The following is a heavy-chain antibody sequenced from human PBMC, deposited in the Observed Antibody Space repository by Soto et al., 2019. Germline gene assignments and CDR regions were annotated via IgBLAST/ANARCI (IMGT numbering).Heavy chain of an antibody. CDR2: ISTSGSTI. CDR1: GFTFSSYE. D-gene: IGHD7-27*01. J-gene: IGHJ6*02. CDR3: ARDLTPDV. V-gene: IGHV3-48*03. Sequence: GGSLRLCCAASGFTFSSYEMNWVRQAPGKGLEWVSYISTSGSTIYYADSVEGRFTITRDNAKNSLYLQMNSLRAEDTAVYYCARDLTPDVWGQGTTVTVSS.